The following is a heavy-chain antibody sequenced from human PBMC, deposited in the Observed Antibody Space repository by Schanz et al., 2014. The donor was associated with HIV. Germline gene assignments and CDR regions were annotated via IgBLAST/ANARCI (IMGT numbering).Heavy chain of an antibody. Sequence: QVQLVESGGGVVQPGRSLRLSCAASGFTFSIFGMHWVRQAPGKGLEWVSNISGSGGSTFYADAVKGRFTISRDNSKKRLFLQMNSLRAEDTAVYYCAKDHRDTSSWDSWGQGTLVSVSS. D-gene: IGHD6-13*01. J-gene: IGHJ4*02. CDR1: GFTFSIFG. V-gene: IGHV3-NL1*01. CDR2: ISGSGGST. CDR3: AKDHRDTSSWDS.